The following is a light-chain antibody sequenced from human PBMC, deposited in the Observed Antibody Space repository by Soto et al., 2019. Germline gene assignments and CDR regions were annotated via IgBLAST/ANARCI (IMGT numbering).Light chain of an antibody. CDR1: SSNIGAGYD. Sequence: QSVLTQPPSVSGAPGQRVTISFTGSSSNIGAGYDVHWYQQLPGTAPKLLIYGNSNRPSGVPDRFSGSKSGTSASLAITGLQAEDEADYYCQSYDSSLSAPYVFGTGPKLTVL. CDR2: GNS. J-gene: IGLJ1*01. CDR3: QSYDSSLSAPYV. V-gene: IGLV1-40*01.